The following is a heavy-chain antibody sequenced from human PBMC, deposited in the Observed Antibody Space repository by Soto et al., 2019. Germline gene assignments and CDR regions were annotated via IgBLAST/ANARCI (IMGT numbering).Heavy chain of an antibody. CDR1: GFTFSSYG. CDR2: IWYDGSNK. CDR3: ARIPQIEVAGNRFGYFDL. D-gene: IGHD6-19*01. V-gene: IGHV3-33*01. Sequence: QVQLEESGGGVVQPGRSLRLSCAASGFTFSSYGMHWVRQAPGKGLEWVAVIWYDGSNKYYADSVKGRFTISRDNSKNTLYLQMNSLGAEDTAVYYCARIPQIEVAGNRFGYFDLWGRGTMVTVSS. J-gene: IGHJ2*01.